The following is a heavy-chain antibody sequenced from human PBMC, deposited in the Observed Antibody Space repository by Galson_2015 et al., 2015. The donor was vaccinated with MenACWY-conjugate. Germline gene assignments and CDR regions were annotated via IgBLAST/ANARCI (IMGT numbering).Heavy chain of an antibody. J-gene: IGHJ2*01. CDR1: GFTFSSYW. Sequence: SLRLSCAASGFTFSSYWMHWVRHAPGKGLVWVSRINSDGSSTTYADSVKGRFTISIDNAKNTLNLEMNSLRAEDTAVYYCARAYGSNWHSDRWGRGTLSRSPQ. D-gene: IGHD4-17*01. CDR3: ARAYGSNWHSDR. CDR2: INSDGSST. V-gene: IGHV3-74*01.